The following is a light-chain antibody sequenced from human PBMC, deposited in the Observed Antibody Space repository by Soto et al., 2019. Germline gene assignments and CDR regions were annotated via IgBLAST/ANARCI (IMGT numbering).Light chain of an antibody. CDR2: GAS. CDR1: QGIGNY. Sequence: DIPMTQSPSSLPASVGDRVTITCRASQGIGNYLAWYQQKPGKVPKLLIYGASILQRGVPSRFSGSGSGTYFTLTIRSLQPDDAATYYCQQYDTVPWTFGQGTKVEIK. V-gene: IGKV1-27*01. CDR3: QQYDTVPWT. J-gene: IGKJ1*01.